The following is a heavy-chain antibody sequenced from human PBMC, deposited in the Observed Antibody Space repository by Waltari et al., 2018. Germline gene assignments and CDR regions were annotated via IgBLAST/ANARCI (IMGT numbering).Heavy chain of an antibody. CDR1: GYTFTSYG. D-gene: IGHD4-17*01. V-gene: IGHV1-18*01. J-gene: IGHJ4*02. CDR2: ISAYNGNT. CDR3: ARFTVTTRYGFDY. Sequence: QVQLVQSGAEVKKPGASVTVSCKASGYTFTSYGISWVRQAPGQGLEWMGWISAYNGNTNYAQKFQGRVTITRDTSASTAYMELSSLRSEDTAVYYCARFTVTTRYGFDYWGQGTLVIVSS.